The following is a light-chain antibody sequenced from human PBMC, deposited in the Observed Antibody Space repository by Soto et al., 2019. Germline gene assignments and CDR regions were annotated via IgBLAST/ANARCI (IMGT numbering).Light chain of an antibody. CDR1: SRDVGGYNY. CDR2: DVS. Sequence: ALTQPASVSGSPGQSITISCTGTSRDVGGYNYVSWYQQHPGKAPKLMIYDVSYRPSGLSNRFSGSKSDNTASLTISGLQAEDEADYYCCSFTSSVTYVFGTGTKVTVL. J-gene: IGLJ1*01. CDR3: CSFTSSVTYV. V-gene: IGLV2-14*01.